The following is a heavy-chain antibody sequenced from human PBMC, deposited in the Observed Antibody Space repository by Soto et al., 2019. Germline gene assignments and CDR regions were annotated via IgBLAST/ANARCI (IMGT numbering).Heavy chain of an antibody. CDR2: IYRGGST. V-gene: IGHV4-4*02. CDR3: ARLQPSAATFDY. CDR1: GGSISSSNW. D-gene: IGHD2-15*01. J-gene: IGHJ4*02. Sequence: SETLSLTCAVSGGSISSSNWWSWVRQPPGKGLEWIGEIYRGGSTNYNPSLKSRVTISVDKSKNQFSLKLSSVTAADTAVYYCARLQPSAATFDYWGQGTLVTVSS.